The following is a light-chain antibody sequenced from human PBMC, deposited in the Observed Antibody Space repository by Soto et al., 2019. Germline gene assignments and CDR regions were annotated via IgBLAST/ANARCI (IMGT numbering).Light chain of an antibody. CDR2: GAS. Sequence: EIVLTQSPGTLSLSPGERATLSCRASQSVSSSYLAWYQQKPGQAPRLLIYGASSRATGIPDRFSGSGSGKNFPLTISRLEPEDFAVYYCQQYGSSLVTFGQGTRLEIK. CDR1: QSVSSSY. CDR3: QQYGSSLVT. J-gene: IGKJ5*01. V-gene: IGKV3-20*01.